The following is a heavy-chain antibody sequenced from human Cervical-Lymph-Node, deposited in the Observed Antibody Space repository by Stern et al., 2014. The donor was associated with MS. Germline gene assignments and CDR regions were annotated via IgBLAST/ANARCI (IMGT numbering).Heavy chain of an antibody. J-gene: IGHJ4*02. CDR3: AHQWELHLRYFNY. CDR1: GFSFSNYA. CDR2: MSSSDYA. Sequence: EVQLVESGGGLVQPGGSLRLSCAASGFSFSNYAMSWVRQAPGKGLEWVSGMSSSDYAYYADSVKGRFTISRDNSKNTLYLQMDGLRAEDSAVYYCAHQWELHLRYFNYWGQGTLVAVSS. D-gene: IGHD1-26*01. V-gene: IGHV3-23*04.